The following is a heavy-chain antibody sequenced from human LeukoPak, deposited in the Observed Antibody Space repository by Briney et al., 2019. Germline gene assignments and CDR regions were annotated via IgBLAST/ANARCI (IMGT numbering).Heavy chain of an antibody. D-gene: IGHD4-17*01. CDR1: GFTFSDYH. Sequence: KTGGSLRLSCAGSGFTFSDYHMSWIRQAPGKGLQWVSYISSSGSTIYYADSVKGRLTISRDNAKNSLYLQMNSLRAEDTAVYYCARDRSHGDYLPDYWGQGTLVTVSS. CDR3: ARDRSHGDYLPDY. V-gene: IGHV3-11*01. J-gene: IGHJ4*02. CDR2: ISSSGSTI.